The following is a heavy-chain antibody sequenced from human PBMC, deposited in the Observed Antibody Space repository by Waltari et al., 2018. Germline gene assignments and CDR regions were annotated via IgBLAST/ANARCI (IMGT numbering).Heavy chain of an antibody. CDR3: ARAGYSGYDYYYGMDV. CDR2: ISSSGSTI. V-gene: IGHV3-48*03. CDR1: GFTFSSYE. Sequence: SCAASGFTFSSYEMNWVRQAPGKGLEWVSYISSSGSTIYYADSVKGRFTISRDNAKNSLYLQMNSLRAEDTAVYYCARAGYSGYDYYYGMDVWGQGTTVTVSS. J-gene: IGHJ6*02. D-gene: IGHD5-12*01.